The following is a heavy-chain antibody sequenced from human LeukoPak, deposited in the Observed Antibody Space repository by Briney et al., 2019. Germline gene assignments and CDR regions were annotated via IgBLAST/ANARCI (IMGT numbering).Heavy chain of an antibody. CDR1: GGSFSGYY. J-gene: IGHJ4*02. CDR3: ARLHLVSSGWYPMADS. CDR2: INHSGST. D-gene: IGHD6-19*01. V-gene: IGHV4-34*01. Sequence: SETLSLTCAVYGGSFSGYYWSWIRQPPGKGLEWIGEINHSGSTNYTPSLKSRVTISVDTSKNQFSLKLSSVTAADTAVYYCARLHLVSSGWYPMADSWGQGTLVSVSS.